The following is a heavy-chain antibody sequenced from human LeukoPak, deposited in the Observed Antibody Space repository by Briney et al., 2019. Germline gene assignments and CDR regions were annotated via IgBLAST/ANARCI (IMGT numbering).Heavy chain of an antibody. CDR2: IYHSGST. CDR3: ARSLLEFYYYGMDV. D-gene: IGHD3-10*01. J-gene: IGHJ6*02. V-gene: IGHV4-4*02. Sequence: SETLSLTCAVSGGSISSSNWWSWVRQPPGKGLEWIGEIYHSGSTNYNPSLKSRVTISVDKSKNQFSLKLSSVTAADTAVYYCARSLLEFYYYGMDVWGQGTTVTVSS. CDR1: GGSISSSNW.